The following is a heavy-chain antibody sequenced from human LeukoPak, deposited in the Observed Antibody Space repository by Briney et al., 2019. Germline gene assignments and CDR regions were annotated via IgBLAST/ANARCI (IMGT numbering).Heavy chain of an antibody. Sequence: SETLSLTCAVYGGSFSGYYWSWIRQPPGKGLKGIGEINHSGSTNYNPSLKSRVTISVDTSKNQFSLKLSSVTAADTAVYYCARTTVTKFDAFDYWGQGTLVTVSS. CDR3: ARTTVTKFDAFDY. V-gene: IGHV4-34*01. CDR2: INHSGST. J-gene: IGHJ4*02. CDR1: GGSFSGYY. D-gene: IGHD4-17*01.